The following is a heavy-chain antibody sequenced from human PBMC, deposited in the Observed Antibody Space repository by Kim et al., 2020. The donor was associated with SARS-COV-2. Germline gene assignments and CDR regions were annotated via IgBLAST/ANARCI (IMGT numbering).Heavy chain of an antibody. J-gene: IGHJ4*02. CDR2: IDPAGGGA. CDR1: GYTFTKYY. CDR3: ARGSYYALGSD. V-gene: IGHV1-46*01. D-gene: IGHD3-10*01. Sequence: ASVKVSCKASGYTFTKYYVHWVRQAPGQGLEWMGVIDPAGGGASYAQKFQGRVSMTRDTPTNTAYMDLSSLTSGDTAVYYCARGSYYALGSDWGQGTLVT.